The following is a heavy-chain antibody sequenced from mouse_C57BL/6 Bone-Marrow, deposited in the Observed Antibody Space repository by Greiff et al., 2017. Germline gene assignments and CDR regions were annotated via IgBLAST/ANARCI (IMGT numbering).Heavy chain of an antibody. D-gene: IGHD1-1*01. V-gene: IGHV5-2*01. CDR2: INSDGGST. Sequence: EVKVVESGGGLVQPGESLKLSCESNEYEFPSHDMSWVRKTPEKRLELVAAINSDGGSTYYPDTMERRFIISRDNTKKTLYLQMSSLRSEDTALYYCARHGRGDYYGSSLYWYFDVWGTGTTVTVSS. CDR3: ARHGRGDYYGSSLYWYFDV. CDR1: EYEFPSHD. J-gene: IGHJ1*03.